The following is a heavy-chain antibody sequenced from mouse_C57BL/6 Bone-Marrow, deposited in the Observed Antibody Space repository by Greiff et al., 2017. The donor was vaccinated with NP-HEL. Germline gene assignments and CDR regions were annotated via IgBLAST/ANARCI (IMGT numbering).Heavy chain of an antibody. CDR1: GYTFTSYT. V-gene: IGHV1-4*01. J-gene: IGHJ2*01. D-gene: IGHD2-14*01. CDR2: INPSSGYT. Sequence: VKLQESGAELARPGASVKMSCKASGYTFTSYTMHWVKQRPGQGLEWIGYINPSSGYTKYNQKFKDKATLTADKSSSTAYMQLSSLTSEDSAVYYCARCGVRRGCYFDYWGQGTTLTVSS. CDR3: ARCGVRRGCYFDY.